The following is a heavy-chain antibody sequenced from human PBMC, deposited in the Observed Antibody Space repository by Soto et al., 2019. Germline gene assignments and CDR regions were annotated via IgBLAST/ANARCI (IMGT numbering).Heavy chain of an antibody. Sequence: SETLSLTCTVSGGSISSSSYYWGWIRQPPGKGLEWIGNIYYRGRTYYNSSLKSRVTISVDTSKNQFSLKLSSVTAADTAVYSCARQSYSYGLDYWGQGTLVTVSS. CDR3: ARQSYSYGLDY. CDR2: IYYRGRT. V-gene: IGHV4-39*01. D-gene: IGHD5-18*01. J-gene: IGHJ4*02. CDR1: GGSISSSSYY.